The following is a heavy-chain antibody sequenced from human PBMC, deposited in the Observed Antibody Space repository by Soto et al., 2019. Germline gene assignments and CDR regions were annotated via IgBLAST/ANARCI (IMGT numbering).Heavy chain of an antibody. CDR1: GGTFSSYA. Sequence: SVKGSCKASGGTFSSYAISWVRQTPGQGLEWLGGFIPVYRTLNYAQKFQGRVTITADESTGTAYMTLSSLASDDTAVYYCATGVIWIGYFTVDSWGQGTRVTVSS. CDR2: FIPVYRTL. D-gene: IGHD3-3*01. V-gene: IGHV1-69*13. CDR3: ATGVIWIGYFTVDS. J-gene: IGHJ4*02.